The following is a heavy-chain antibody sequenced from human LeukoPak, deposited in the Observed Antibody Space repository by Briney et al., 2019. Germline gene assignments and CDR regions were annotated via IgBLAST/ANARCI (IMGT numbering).Heavy chain of an antibody. V-gene: IGHV4-59*01. CDR2: IYYSGNT. Sequence: SETLSLTCTVSGGSISSYYWSWIRQPPGKGLAWIGYIYYSGNTNYNPSLKSRVTISVDTSKNQFSLKLTSVTTADTAVYYCARGRIPAGGLDWFDPWGQGTLVTVSS. D-gene: IGHD6-13*01. CDR1: GGSISSYY. CDR3: ARGRIPAGGLDWFDP. J-gene: IGHJ5*02.